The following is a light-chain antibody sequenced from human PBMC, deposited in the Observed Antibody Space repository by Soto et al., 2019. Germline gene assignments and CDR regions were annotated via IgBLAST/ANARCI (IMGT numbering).Light chain of an antibody. CDR1: QGINIF. Sequence: DIQLTQSPSSLSASVGDRVTITCRASQGINIFLAWFQQKPGKAHNLLISAASTLQSGVPSRFSGSGSETEFTLTITSLQPEDSATYYCQQRNSYPRTFGQGTKVDIK. CDR3: QQRNSYPRT. CDR2: AAS. V-gene: IGKV1-9*01. J-gene: IGKJ2*01.